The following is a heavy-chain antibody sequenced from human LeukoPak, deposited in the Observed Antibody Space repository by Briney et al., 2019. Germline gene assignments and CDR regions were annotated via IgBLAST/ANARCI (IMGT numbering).Heavy chain of an antibody. CDR3: SAHYNGRGDY. CDR1: GVTFRNAW. J-gene: IGHJ4*02. Sequence: GGSLRLSCAASGVTFRNAWMTWVRQAPGRGLEWVGRSISISGGVTTEYAAPVKGRFTISRDDSRNTVYLQMNSLKIEDTAVYYCSAHYNGRGDYWGQGTLVTVSS. V-gene: IGHV3-15*01. CDR2: SISISGGVTT. D-gene: IGHD1-1*01.